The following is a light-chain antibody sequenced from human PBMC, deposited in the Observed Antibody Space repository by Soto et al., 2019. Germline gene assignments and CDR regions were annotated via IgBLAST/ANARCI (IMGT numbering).Light chain of an antibody. V-gene: IGKV3-20*01. CDR2: AAS. Sequence: EIVLTQSPGTLPLSPGERATLSCRASQSVSSSYLAWYQQKPGQAPRLLIYAASSRATGIPDRFSGSGSGTDFTLTISRLEPEDFAVYSCQQYANSPGTFGQGTKVEIK. CDR3: QQYANSPGT. CDR1: QSVSSSY. J-gene: IGKJ1*01.